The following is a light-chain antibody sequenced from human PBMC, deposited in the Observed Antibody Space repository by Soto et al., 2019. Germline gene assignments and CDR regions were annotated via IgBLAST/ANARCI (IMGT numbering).Light chain of an antibody. J-gene: IGLJ2*01. CDR2: EVS. V-gene: IGLV2-8*01. CDR1: SSDVGGYNY. CDR3: SSYAGSNKKV. Sequence: QSALTQPPSASGSPGQSVSISCTGTSSDVGGYNYVSWYQQHPGKAPKLMIYEVSERPSGVPDRFSGSKSGNTASLTVSGLQAEDEADYYCSSYAGSNKKVFGGGTKVTVL.